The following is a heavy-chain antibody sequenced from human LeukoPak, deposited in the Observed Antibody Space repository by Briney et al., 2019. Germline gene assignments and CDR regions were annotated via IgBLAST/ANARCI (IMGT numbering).Heavy chain of an antibody. CDR1: GFTFSSYA. V-gene: IGHV3-23*01. D-gene: IGHD5-24*01. J-gene: IGHJ4*02. Sequence: GGSLRLSCAASGFTFSSYAMSWVRQAPGKGLEWVSAISGSGGSTYYADSVKGRFTISRDNSKNTLYLQMNSLRAEDTAVYYCAKDGLDIRGGYPITDYWGQGTLVTVSS. CDR2: ISGSGGST. CDR3: AKDGLDIRGGYPITDY.